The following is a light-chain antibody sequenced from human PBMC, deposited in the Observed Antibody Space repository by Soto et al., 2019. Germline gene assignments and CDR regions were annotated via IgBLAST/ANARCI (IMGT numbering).Light chain of an antibody. CDR2: DVD. CDR1: SSDVGSYNY. J-gene: IGLJ3*02. V-gene: IGLV2-11*01. CDR3: CSYAGSYTLV. Sequence: QSALTQPRSVSGSPGQSVFISCTGTSSDVGSYNYVYWYQQHPGKAPKLMIYDVDKRPSGVPDRFSGSKSGNTASLTISGLQADDEADYYCCSYAGSYTLVFGGGTKLTVL.